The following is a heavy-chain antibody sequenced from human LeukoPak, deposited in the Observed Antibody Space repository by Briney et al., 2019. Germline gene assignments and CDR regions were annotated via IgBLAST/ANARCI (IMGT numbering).Heavy chain of an antibody. Sequence: PSETLSLTCAVYGGSFSGYYWSWIRQPPGKGLEWIGEINHSGSTNYNPSLKSRVTISVDTSKNQFSLKLSSVTAADTAVYYCARHLDSSGYYRRVDAFDIWGQGTMVTVSS. D-gene: IGHD3-22*01. J-gene: IGHJ3*02. V-gene: IGHV4-34*01. CDR1: GGSFSGYY. CDR2: INHSGST. CDR3: ARHLDSSGYYRRVDAFDI.